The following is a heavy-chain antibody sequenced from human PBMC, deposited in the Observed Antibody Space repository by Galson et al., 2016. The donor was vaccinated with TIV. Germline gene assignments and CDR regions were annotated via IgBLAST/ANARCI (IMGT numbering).Heavy chain of an antibody. D-gene: IGHD3-10*01. V-gene: IGHV4-39*01. CDR3: ARHLNYYGSGNYFFTH. Sequence: ETLSLTCTVFGDAINSSRYFWGWVRQTPQKGLEWIGSIYYGGTTYYTPSLQSPLTISVDTSKGQFSLWMRSVTASDTAVYYCARHLNYYGSGNYFFTHWGQGILVTVSS. J-gene: IGHJ4*02. CDR1: GDAINSSRYF. CDR2: IYYGGTT.